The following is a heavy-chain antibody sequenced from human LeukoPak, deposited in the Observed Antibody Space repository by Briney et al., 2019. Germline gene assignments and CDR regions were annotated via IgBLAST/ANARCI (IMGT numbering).Heavy chain of an antibody. CDR1: GFTFGDYY. CDR3: ASRSIEMATVASAFDI. J-gene: IGHJ3*02. Sequence: GGSLRLSCAASGFTFGDYYMSSIRQAPGKGLEWVSYISSSGSTIYYADSVKGRFTISRDNAKNSLYLQMNSLRAEDTAVYYCASRSIEMATVASAFDIWGQGTMVTVSS. CDR2: ISSSGSTI. V-gene: IGHV3-11*04. D-gene: IGHD5-24*01.